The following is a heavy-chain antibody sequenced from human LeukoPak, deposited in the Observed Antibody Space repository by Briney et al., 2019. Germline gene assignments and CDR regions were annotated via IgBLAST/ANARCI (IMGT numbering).Heavy chain of an antibody. CDR1: GFTFSSYW. D-gene: IGHD3-22*01. V-gene: IGHV3-7*01. J-gene: IGHJ4*02. CDR3: ASTRVLWLFDY. CDR2: IKQDGSEK. Sequence: GGSLRLSCAASGFTFSSYWMSWVRQAPGKGLEWVANIKQDGSEKYYVDSVKGRFTISRDNAKNPLYLQMNSLRAEDTAVYYCASTRVLWLFDYWGQGTLVTVSS.